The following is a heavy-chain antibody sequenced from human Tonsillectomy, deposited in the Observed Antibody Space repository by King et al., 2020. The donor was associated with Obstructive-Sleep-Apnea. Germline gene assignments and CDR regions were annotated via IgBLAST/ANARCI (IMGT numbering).Heavy chain of an antibody. CDR3: TRDPQGYSSGYFDY. V-gene: IGHV3-49*03. CDR2: IRSKAYGGTT. CDR1: GFTFGDYA. D-gene: IGHD6-19*01. Sequence: QLVQSGGGLVQPGRSLRLSCTASGFTFGDYAMSWFRQAPGKGLEWVGFIRSKAYGGTTEYAASVKGRFTISRDDSKSIAYLQMNSLKTEDTALYYCTRDPQGYSSGYFDYWGQGTLVTVSS. J-gene: IGHJ4*02.